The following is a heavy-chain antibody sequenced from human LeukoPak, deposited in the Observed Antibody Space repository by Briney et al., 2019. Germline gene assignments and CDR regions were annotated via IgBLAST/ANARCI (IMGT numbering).Heavy chain of an antibody. Sequence: GGSLRLSCAASGFTFSSYAMHWVRQAPGKGLEGVAVISYDGSNKYYADSVKGRFTISRDNSKNTLYLQMNSLRAEDTAVYYCARDYDILTGRLYYFDYWAQGTLVTVSS. J-gene: IGHJ4*02. CDR2: ISYDGSNK. D-gene: IGHD3-9*01. CDR1: GFTFSSYA. CDR3: ARDYDILTGRLYYFDY. V-gene: IGHV3-30-3*01.